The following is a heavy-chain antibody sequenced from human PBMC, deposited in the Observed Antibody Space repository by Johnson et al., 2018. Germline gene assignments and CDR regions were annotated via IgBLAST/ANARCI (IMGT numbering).Heavy chain of an antibody. Sequence: VQLVQSGGGLVRPGGSLRLSCAASGFTFSNYAMSWVRQAAGQGLEWVSVISGSGGTTDYADSVKGRFIISRDNSKNTLFLQMNSLRAEDTAIYYCAKDNGKATFTGYYYYGMDVWGQGTTVTGSS. CDR1: GFTFSNYA. CDR2: ISGSGGTT. J-gene: IGHJ6*02. CDR3: AKDNGKATFTGYYYYGMDV. V-gene: IGHV3-23*04. D-gene: IGHD2-8*01.